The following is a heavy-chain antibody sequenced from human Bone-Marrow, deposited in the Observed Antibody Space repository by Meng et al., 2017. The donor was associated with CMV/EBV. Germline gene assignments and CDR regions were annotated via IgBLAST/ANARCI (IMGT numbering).Heavy chain of an antibody. CDR2: IIPIFGTA. Sequence: GGSLRLSCKASGGTFSSYAISWVRQAPGQGLEWMGGIIPIFGTANYAQKFQGRVTITTDESTSTAYMELSSLRSEDTAVYYCARGPPSITIFRVVIGSYYYYGMDVWGQGTTVTVSS. J-gene: IGHJ6*02. CDR1: GGTFSSYA. D-gene: IGHD3-3*01. V-gene: IGHV1-69*05. CDR3: ARGPPSITIFRVVIGSYYYYGMDV.